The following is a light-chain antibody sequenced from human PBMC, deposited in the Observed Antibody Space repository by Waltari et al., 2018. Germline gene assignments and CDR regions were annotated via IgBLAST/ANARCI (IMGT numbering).Light chain of an antibody. CDR3: QQYGSSTGLT. CDR1: QSVSSSY. Sequence: EIVLTQSPGTLSLSPGERATLSCRASQSVSSSYLAWYQQKPSQAPRLLIYGASSRATGIPDRFSGSGSGTDFTLTISRLEPEDFAMFYCQQYGSSTGLTFGGGTKVEIK. CDR2: GAS. J-gene: IGKJ4*01. V-gene: IGKV3-20*01.